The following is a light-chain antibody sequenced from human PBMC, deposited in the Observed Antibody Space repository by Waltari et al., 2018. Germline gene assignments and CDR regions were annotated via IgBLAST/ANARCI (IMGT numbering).Light chain of an antibody. CDR2: TNH. CDR1: SSNIGAGHD. Sequence: QSVLTQPPSVSGAPGQRVTISCTGSSSNIGAGHDVHWYQQLPGRAPRPLISTNHKRPPGFPDRISGSNSGTSASLVITGLQAEDEAEFYCQSYDDSLSGYVFGGGTKLTVL. V-gene: IGLV1-40*01. CDR3: QSYDDSLSGYV. J-gene: IGLJ3*02.